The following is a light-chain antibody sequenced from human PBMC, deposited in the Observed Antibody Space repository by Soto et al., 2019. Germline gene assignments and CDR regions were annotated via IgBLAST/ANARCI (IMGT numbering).Light chain of an antibody. CDR3: AAWDDSLSGFAV. Sequence: QSVLTQPPSASGTPGQRVTISCSGSSSNIGSNYVYWYQQLPGTAPKLLIYRNNQRPSGVPDRFSGSKSGTSASLAISGPRSEDEADYYCAAWDDSLSGFAVFGGGTQLTVL. J-gene: IGLJ7*01. V-gene: IGLV1-47*01. CDR2: RNN. CDR1: SSNIGSNY.